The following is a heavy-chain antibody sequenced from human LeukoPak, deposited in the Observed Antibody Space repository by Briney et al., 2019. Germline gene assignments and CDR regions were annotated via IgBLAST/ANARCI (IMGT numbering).Heavy chain of an antibody. Sequence: SETLSLTCTVSGGSISSSSYYWGWIRQPPGKGLEWIGSIYYSGSTYYNPSLKSRVTISVDTSKNQFSLKLSSVTAADTAVYYCARGREGLWFPRNWGQGTLVTVSS. J-gene: IGHJ4*02. V-gene: IGHV4-39*07. D-gene: IGHD3-10*01. CDR1: GGSISSSSYY. CDR3: ARGREGLWFPRN. CDR2: IYYSGST.